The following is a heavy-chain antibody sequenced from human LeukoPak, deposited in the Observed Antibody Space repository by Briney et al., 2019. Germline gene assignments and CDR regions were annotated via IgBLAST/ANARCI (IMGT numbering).Heavy chain of an antibody. V-gene: IGHV3-23*01. J-gene: IGHJ6*02. CDR3: ARGGRASDV. CDR1: GFTFSSYA. Sequence: PGGSLRLSCAASGFTFSSYAMSWVRQAPGKGLEWVSLIVGSGGTTYYADSVRGRFTISRDNSKNTLYLQMNSLRAEDTALYYCARGGRASDVWGQGTTVTVSS. CDR2: IVGSGGTT.